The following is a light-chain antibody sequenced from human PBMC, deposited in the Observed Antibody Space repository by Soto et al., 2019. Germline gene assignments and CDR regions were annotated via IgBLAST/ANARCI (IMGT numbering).Light chain of an antibody. J-gene: IGLJ2*01. V-gene: IGLV1-44*01. CDR1: SSNIGSNT. CDR2: SNN. Sequence: QPVLTQPPSASGTPGQRVTISCSGSSSNIGSNTVNWYQQLPGTAPKLLIYSNNQRPSGVPDRFSGSESGTSASLAISGLQSEDEADYYCAAWDDSLNGLFGGGTKLTVL. CDR3: AAWDDSLNGL.